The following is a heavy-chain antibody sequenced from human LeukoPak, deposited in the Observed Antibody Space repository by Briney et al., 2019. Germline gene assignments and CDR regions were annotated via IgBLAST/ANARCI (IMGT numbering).Heavy chain of an antibody. V-gene: IGHV1-2*02. CDR1: GYTFTSYD. CDR3: ARDRGSWTPDLVMDY. CDR2: INPNSGGT. J-gene: IGHJ4*02. D-gene: IGHD1-26*01. Sequence: ASVKVSCKASGYTFTSYDINWVRQATGQGLEWMGWINPNSGGTNFAQMFQGRVTMTRDTSISTAYMELSRLRSDDTAVYYCARDRGSWTPDLVMDYWGQGTLVTVSS.